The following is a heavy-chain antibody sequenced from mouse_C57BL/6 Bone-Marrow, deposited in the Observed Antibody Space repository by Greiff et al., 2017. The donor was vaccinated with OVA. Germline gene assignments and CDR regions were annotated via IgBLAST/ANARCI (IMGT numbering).Heavy chain of an antibody. V-gene: IGHV1-81*01. CDR1: GYTFTSYG. CDR3: ARRYYGSSEGFAY. D-gene: IGHD1-1*01. CDR2: IYPRSGNT. J-gene: IGHJ3*01. Sequence: QVQLQQSGAELARPGASVKLSCKASGYTFTSYGISWVKQRTGQGLEWIGEIYPRSGNTYYNEKFKGKATLTADKSSSTAYMELRSLTSEDSAVYFCARRYYGSSEGFAYWGQGTLVTVSA.